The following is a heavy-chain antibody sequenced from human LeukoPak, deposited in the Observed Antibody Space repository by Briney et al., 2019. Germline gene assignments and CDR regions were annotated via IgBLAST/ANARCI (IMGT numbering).Heavy chain of an antibody. Sequence: NPSATLSLTCTVSGGSISSYYWSWIRQPAGKGLEWIGRIYTSGSTNYNPSLKSRVTMSVDTSKNQFSLKLSSVTAADTAVYYCARVVVGQTYYYYYYGMDVWGQGTTVTVSS. J-gene: IGHJ6*02. CDR2: IYTSGST. D-gene: IGHD2-15*01. CDR3: ARVVVGQTYYYYYYGMDV. CDR1: GGSISSYY. V-gene: IGHV4-4*07.